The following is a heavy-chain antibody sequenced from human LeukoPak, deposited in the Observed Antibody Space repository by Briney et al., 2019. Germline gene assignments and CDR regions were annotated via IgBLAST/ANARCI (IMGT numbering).Heavy chain of an antibody. CDR3: ARERMGPRGTFDI. CDR2: IKQDGREE. Sequence: GGSLRLSCVASRFTFSIYWMSWVRQAPGKGLEWVANIKQDGREEYYVDSVKGRFSISRDNAKNSLYLQMNSLRAEDTAVYYCARERMGPRGTFDIWGQGTMVTFSS. CDR1: RFTFSIYW. J-gene: IGHJ3*02. D-gene: IGHD3-16*01. V-gene: IGHV3-7*01.